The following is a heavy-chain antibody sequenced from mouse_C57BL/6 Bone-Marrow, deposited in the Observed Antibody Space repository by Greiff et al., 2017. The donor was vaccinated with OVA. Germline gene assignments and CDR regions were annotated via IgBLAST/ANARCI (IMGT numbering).Heavy chain of an antibody. Sequence: QVQLKQSGAELVRPGTSVKMSCKASGYTFTNYWIGWAKQRPGHGLEWIGDIYPGGGYTNYNEKFKGKATLTADKSSSTAYMQFSSLTSEDSAIYYCARGSYYFYAMDYWGQGTSVTVSS. V-gene: IGHV1-63*01. D-gene: IGHD2-12*01. CDR3: ARGSYYFYAMDY. CDR1: GYTFTNYW. J-gene: IGHJ4*01. CDR2: IYPGGGYT.